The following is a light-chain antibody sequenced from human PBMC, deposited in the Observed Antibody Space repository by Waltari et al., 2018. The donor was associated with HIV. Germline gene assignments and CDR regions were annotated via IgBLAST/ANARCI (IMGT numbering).Light chain of an antibody. Sequence: DIQMTQSPSSLSASVGGRVTVTCRTRQGVRNELGWFQQKPGQAPQRLIYAASHLQSGVPSSFSGSGSETYFTLTFTDLQPEDSATYFCLQHNSYPLITFGQGTRLEI. CDR1: QGVRNE. CDR2: AAS. CDR3: LQHNSYPLIT. J-gene: IGKJ5*01. V-gene: IGKV1-17*02.